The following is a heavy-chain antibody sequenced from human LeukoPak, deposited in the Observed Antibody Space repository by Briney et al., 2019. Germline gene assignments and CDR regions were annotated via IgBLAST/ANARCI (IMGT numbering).Heavy chain of an antibody. CDR2: IYYSGST. CDR1: GCSISSYS. Sequence: SETLSLTCTVSGCSISSYSWSWIRQPPGKGLEWIGYIYYSGSTNYNPSLKSRVTISVDTSKNQFSLKLSSVTVADTAVYYCARPGRIEDAFDIWGQGTMVTVSS. D-gene: IGHD2-15*01. CDR3: ARPGRIEDAFDI. J-gene: IGHJ3*02. V-gene: IGHV4-59*08.